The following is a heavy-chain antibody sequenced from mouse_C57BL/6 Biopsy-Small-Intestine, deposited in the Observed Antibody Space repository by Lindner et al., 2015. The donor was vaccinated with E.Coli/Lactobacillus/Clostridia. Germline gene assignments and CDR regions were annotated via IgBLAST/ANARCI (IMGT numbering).Heavy chain of an antibody. D-gene: IGHD3-3*01. CDR3: ARHEEGDFAWFAY. V-gene: IGHV1-62-2*01. CDR1: GYTFTEYT. CDR2: FYPRSDII. J-gene: IGHJ3*01. Sequence: VQLQESGAELVKPGASVKLSCKASGYTFTEYTIHWVKQRSGQGLEWIGWFYPRSDIIKYNEKFKDKAALTADKSSSTVYMELSRLTSEDSAVYFCARHEEGDFAWFAYWGQGTLVTVSA.